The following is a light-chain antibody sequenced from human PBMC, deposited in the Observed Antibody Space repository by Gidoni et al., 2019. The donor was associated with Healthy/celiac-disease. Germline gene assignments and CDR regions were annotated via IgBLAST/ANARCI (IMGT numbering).Light chain of an antibody. CDR3: QQYDKSRT. V-gene: IGKV1-33*01. CDR2: DAS. J-gene: IGKJ4*02. Sequence: DIQMTQSPSSLSASVGDRVTITCQASQDISNYLNWYQQKPGKAPKLLIYDASNLETGVPSRFSGSGSGTDFTFTISSLQPEDIATSYCQQYDKSRTFGGGTKVEIK. CDR1: QDISNY.